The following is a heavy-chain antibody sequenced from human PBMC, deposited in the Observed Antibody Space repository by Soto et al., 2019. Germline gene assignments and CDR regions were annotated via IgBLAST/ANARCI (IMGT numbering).Heavy chain of an antibody. V-gene: IGHV4-4*02. CDR3: ARDKITGLFDY. Sequence: SETLSLTCAVSGASVSSTKWWSWVRQSPGKGLEWIGEIHHSETTNYNPSLESRVTISIDKSKNQFSLKLTSVTAADTAVYYCARDKITGLFDYWGQGTLITVSS. CDR1: GASVSSTKW. CDR2: IHHSETT. D-gene: IGHD2-8*02. J-gene: IGHJ4*02.